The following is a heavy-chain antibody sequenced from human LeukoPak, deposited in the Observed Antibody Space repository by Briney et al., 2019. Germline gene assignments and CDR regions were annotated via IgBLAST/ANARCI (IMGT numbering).Heavy chain of an antibody. V-gene: IGHV1-2*02. J-gene: IGHJ4*02. CDR2: INPKTGAA. CDR3: ARGAEAETSPLDY. CDR1: GYIFSDYY. D-gene: IGHD6-13*01. Sequence: ASVKVSSKASGYIFSDYYVHWVRQAPGQGLEWLGWINPKTGAADYAQQFRGRITMTRDTSINTDYMEIKRVTSDDTAVYYCARGAEAETSPLDYWGQGTLVTVSS.